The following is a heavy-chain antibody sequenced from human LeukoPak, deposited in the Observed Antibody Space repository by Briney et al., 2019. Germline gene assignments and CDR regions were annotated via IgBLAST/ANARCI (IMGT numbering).Heavy chain of an antibody. Sequence: PGGSLRLSCAASGFTFSSYAMSWVRQAPGKGLEWVSAISGSGGSTYYADSVKGRFTISRDNSKNTLYLQMNSLRAEDTAVYYCAKDDMIVVVITLGYWGQGTLVTVSS. D-gene: IGHD3-22*01. V-gene: IGHV3-23*01. CDR1: GFTFSSYA. CDR3: AKDDMIVVVITLGY. CDR2: ISGSGGST. J-gene: IGHJ4*02.